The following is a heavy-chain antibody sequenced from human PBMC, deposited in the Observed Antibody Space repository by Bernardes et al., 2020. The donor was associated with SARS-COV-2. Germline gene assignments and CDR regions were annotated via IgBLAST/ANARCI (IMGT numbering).Heavy chain of an antibody. V-gene: IGHV1-2*02. J-gene: IGHJ4*02. Sequence: ASVKVSCKASGYTFSGYYIHWVREAPGQGLEWMGLINPNNGATYYAQSFQGRVTMTRDTSISTVFMELSRLRSDDTAIYYCRSLHLYCSGGNCYDGDWGQGTLVTVSS. D-gene: IGHD2-15*01. CDR1: GYTFSGYY. CDR3: RSLHLYCSGGNCYDGD. CDR2: INPNNGAT.